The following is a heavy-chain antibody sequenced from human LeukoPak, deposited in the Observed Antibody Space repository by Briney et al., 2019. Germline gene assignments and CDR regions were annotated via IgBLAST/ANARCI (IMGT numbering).Heavy chain of an antibody. Sequence: GGSLRLSCAASGFTFSNAWMSWVRQAPGKGLEWVGRIKSKTDGGTTDYAAAVKGRFTISRDDSKNTVYLQVNSLKTEDTAVYYCTTAASYYDSYYFDYWGQGILVTVSS. V-gene: IGHV3-15*01. CDR2: IKSKTDGGTT. CDR3: TTAASYYDSYYFDY. J-gene: IGHJ4*02. D-gene: IGHD3-22*01. CDR1: GFTFSNAW.